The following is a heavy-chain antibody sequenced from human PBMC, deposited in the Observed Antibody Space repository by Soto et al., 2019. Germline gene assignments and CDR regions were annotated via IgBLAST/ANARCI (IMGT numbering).Heavy chain of an antibody. V-gene: IGHV4-34*01. J-gene: IGHJ4*02. CDR2: VTHTGTT. D-gene: IGHD1-26*01. Sequence: SETLSRTCAVSGGSVSCFFWSWIRQPPGKGLEWIGEVTHTGTTNYNPSLKSRVTISVDTSKRQVSLKLTSLTAADTAVYYCARSATYDYWGQGTLVTVSS. CDR3: ARSATYDY. CDR1: GGSVSCFF.